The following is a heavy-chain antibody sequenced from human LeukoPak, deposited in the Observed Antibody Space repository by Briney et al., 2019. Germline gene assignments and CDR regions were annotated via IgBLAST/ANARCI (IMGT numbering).Heavy chain of an antibody. V-gene: IGHV3-66*02. D-gene: IGHD4-23*01. CDR2: INTGGFT. Sequence: PGGSLRLSCATSAFVVSSHYMSWVRQAPGKGLEWVSVINTGGFTDYADSVKGRFTISRDNSKNTVFLQMNSLRPEDTAVYYCARYYGGAVRGWFDPWGQGTLVTVSS. CDR1: AFVVSSHY. CDR3: ARYYGGAVRGWFDP. J-gene: IGHJ5*02.